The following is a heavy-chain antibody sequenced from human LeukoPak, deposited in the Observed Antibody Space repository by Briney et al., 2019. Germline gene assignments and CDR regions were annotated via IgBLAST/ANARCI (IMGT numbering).Heavy chain of an antibody. CDR3: ASPGRIVVVTAKNAFDI. V-gene: IGHV3-74*01. Sequence: GGSLRLSCAASGFTFSSYWMHWVRQAPGKGLVWVSRINSDGSSTSYADSVKGRFTISRDNAKNTLYLQMNSLRAEDTAVYYCASPGRIVVVTAKNAFDIWGQGTMVTVSS. D-gene: IGHD2-21*02. J-gene: IGHJ3*02. CDR2: INSDGSST. CDR1: GFTFSSYW.